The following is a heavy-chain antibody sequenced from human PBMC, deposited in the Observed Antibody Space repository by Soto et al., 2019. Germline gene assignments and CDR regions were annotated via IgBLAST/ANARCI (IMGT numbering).Heavy chain of an antibody. J-gene: IGHJ4*02. CDR1: GYSFTNYA. V-gene: IGHV1-3*01. CDR3: AREDHRFGELELGFDS. Sequence: QVQLVQSGAEVKKPGASAKGSCKAAGYSFTNYAMFWVRQAPGQRLEWMGWINAGNGNTKYSQKFQGRVTITRDTSASTAYMELSSLRSEDTAVYYCAREDHRFGELELGFDSWGQGTLVIVSS. D-gene: IGHD3-10*01. CDR2: INAGNGNT.